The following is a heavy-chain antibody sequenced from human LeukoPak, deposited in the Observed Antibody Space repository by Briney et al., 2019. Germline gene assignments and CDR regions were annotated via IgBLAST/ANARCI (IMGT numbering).Heavy chain of an antibody. CDR1: GGSISSYY. Sequence: SETLSLTCTVSGGSISSYYWSWIRQPPGKGLEWIGYIYYSGSTNYNPSLKSRVTISVGTSKNQFSLKLSSVTAADTAVYYCARNLPVAGLTYYYDSSGYGAFDIWGQGTMVTVSS. CDR3: ARNLPVAGLTYYYDSSGYGAFDI. CDR2: IYYSGST. J-gene: IGHJ3*02. D-gene: IGHD3-22*01. V-gene: IGHV4-59*01.